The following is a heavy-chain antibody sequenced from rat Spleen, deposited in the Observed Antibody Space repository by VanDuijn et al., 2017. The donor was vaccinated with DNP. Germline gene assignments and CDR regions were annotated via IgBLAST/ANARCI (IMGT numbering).Heavy chain of an antibody. CDR2: ISYEGSST. Sequence: EVQLVESGGGLVQPGRSLKLSCAASGFTFSDYYMAWVRQAPKKGLEWVATISYEGSSTYYRDSVKGRFTISRDNAKSTLYLQMDSLRSEETATYYCARQGYYYSSYAMDAWGQGTSVTVSS. CDR1: GFTFSDYY. CDR3: ARQGYYYSSYAMDA. V-gene: IGHV5-7*01. J-gene: IGHJ4*01. D-gene: IGHD1-2*01.